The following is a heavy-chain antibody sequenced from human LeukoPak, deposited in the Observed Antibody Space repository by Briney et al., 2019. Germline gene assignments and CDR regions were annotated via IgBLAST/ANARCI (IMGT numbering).Heavy chain of an antibody. CDR2: IYSGSAT. V-gene: IGHV3-53*01. J-gene: IGHJ3*02. CDR3: ARDRRSPDAFDI. Sequence: PGGSLRLSCAASGFTVSSNYMSWVRQAPGKGLEWVSVIYSGSATYYTDSVKGRFTISRDNSKNSLYLQMNSLRAEDTAVYYCARDRRSPDAFDIWGQGTMVTVSS. CDR1: GFTVSSNY.